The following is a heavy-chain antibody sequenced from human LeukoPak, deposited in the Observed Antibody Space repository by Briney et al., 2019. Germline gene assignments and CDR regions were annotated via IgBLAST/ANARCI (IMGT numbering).Heavy chain of an antibody. CDR3: AREVVAGTLDY. CDR1: GFTFSDYY. D-gene: IGHD6-19*01. J-gene: IGHJ4*02. CDR2: IDRGGYPL. Sequence: GGSLRLSCAASGFTFSDYYVSWIRQAPGKGLEWVSHIDRGGYPLYYADSVQGRFSISRDDAKNSLYLQMNSLRGEDTAIYYCAREVVAGTLDYWGQGTLVTVSS. V-gene: IGHV3-11*01.